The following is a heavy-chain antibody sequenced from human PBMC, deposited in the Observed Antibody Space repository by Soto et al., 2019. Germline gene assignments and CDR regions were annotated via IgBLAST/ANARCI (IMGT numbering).Heavy chain of an antibody. CDR1: GFTFSSYE. V-gene: IGHV3-48*03. J-gene: IGHJ6*02. Sequence: GGSLRLSCAASGFTFSSYEMNWVRQAPGKGLEWVSYISSGGSTIYYADSVKGRFTISRDNAKNSLYLQMNSLRAEDTAAYYCARDGIVVVQAARTVSSYYYYGMDVWGQGTTVTVSS. CDR3: ARDGIVVVQAARTVSSYYYYGMDV. D-gene: IGHD2-2*01. CDR2: ISSGGSTI.